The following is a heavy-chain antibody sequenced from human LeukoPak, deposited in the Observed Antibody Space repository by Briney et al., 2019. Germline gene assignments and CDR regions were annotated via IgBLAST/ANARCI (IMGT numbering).Heavy chain of an antibody. J-gene: IGHJ4*02. Sequence: GGSLRLSCAASGFTFSNYWMHWVRQAPGKGLMWVSRINSDGSSTIYADSVKGRFTISRDNSKNTLYLQMNSLRAEDTAVYYCANGYSGSYWGPNYFDYWGQGTLVTVSS. CDR1: GFTFSNYW. V-gene: IGHV3-74*01. CDR2: INSDGSST. D-gene: IGHD1-26*01. CDR3: ANGYSGSYWGPNYFDY.